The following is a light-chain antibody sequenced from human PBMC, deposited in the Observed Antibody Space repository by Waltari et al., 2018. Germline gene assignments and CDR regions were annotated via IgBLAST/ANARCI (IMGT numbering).Light chain of an antibody. V-gene: IGLV1-47*02. CDR3: GVWEDSRRGV. CDR1: NSNFGVNS. CDR2: NDN. Sequence: QSVLTQPPSVSGTPGPSVTISCSGSNSNFGVNSVYWYQQHPGTAPKLLIYNDNQGPSGVPNRFSASKSGTSASLAITGLQAEDEADYYWGVWEDSRRGVFGGGTKLTVL. J-gene: IGLJ3*02.